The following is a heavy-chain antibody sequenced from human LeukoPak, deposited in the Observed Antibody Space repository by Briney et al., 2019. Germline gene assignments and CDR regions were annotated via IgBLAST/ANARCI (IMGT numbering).Heavy chain of an antibody. Sequence: GGSPRLSCTASAFTLGDFYMSWIRQAPGKGLEWIAYISNVGLTTYYAESVKGRFTISRDNAKNSLYLQMNSLRAEDTAVYYCACDFRYLGHDFWGQGTLVTVSS. J-gene: IGHJ4*02. CDR1: AFTLGDFY. V-gene: IGHV3-11*01. D-gene: IGHD2-21*02. CDR2: ISNVGLTT. CDR3: ACDFRYLGHDF.